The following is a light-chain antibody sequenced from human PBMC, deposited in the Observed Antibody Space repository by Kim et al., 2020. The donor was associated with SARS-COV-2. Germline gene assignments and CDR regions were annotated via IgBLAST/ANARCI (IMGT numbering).Light chain of an antibody. CDR3: QQYNSHPIT. V-gene: IGKV1-16*01. CDR2: GAS. Sequence: DIQLTQSPSSLSTSLGDTVTMTCRASQGISDNLAWFQQKPGEAPKSLIYGASTLQGGVPSRFSGTGSGKDFTLTITSLQPDDLAIYFCQQYNSHPITFGQGTRLEIK. J-gene: IGKJ5*01. CDR1: QGISDN.